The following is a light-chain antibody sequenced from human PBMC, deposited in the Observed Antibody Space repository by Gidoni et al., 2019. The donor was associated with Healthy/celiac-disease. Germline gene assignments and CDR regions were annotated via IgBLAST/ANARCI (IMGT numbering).Light chain of an antibody. J-gene: IGLJ2*01. CDR2: QDG. V-gene: IGLV3-1*01. Sequence: SYALTQPPSVSVSPGQTASITCSGDKLGDKYACWYQQKPGQSPVLVIYQDGKRPSGIPERFSGSSSVNTASLTFSGSQAMDEAGYYCQAWDSSLVFGGGTKLTVL. CDR3: QAWDSSLV. CDR1: KLGDKY.